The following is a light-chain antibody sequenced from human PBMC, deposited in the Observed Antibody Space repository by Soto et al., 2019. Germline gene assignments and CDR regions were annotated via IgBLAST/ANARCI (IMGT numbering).Light chain of an antibody. CDR1: QSVSSSY. J-gene: IGKJ3*01. Sequence: EIVLTQSPGTLSLSPGERATLSCRASQSVSSSYLAWYQQKPGQAPRLLIYGASSRATGIPDRFSGSGSGTGFTLTISRLEPEDFAVYYCQQYGSSPPFTCGPGTKVDIK. CDR2: GAS. CDR3: QQYGSSPPFT. V-gene: IGKV3-20*01.